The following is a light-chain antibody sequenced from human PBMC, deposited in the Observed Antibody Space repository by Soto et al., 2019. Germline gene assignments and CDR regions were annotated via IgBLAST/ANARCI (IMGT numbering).Light chain of an antibody. CDR2: DAS. V-gene: IGKV1-33*01. J-gene: IGKJ2*01. CDR3: QQYDNLPYT. CDR1: QDSSNY. Sequence: DIQMTQSPSFLSASVGDRVTITCQASQDSSNYLSWYQQKPGKAPKLLIYDASNLERGVPPRFSGSGSGTDFTFTISSLQPEDIATYYCQQYDNLPYTFDQGTKLEIK.